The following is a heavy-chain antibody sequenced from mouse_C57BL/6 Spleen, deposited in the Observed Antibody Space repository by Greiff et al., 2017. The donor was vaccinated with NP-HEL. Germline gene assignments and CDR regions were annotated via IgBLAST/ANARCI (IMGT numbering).Heavy chain of an antibody. CDR1: GFTFSDYG. D-gene: IGHD2-4*01. CDR3: ARSYDYLSWFAY. CDR2: ISSGSSTI. J-gene: IGHJ3*01. V-gene: IGHV5-17*01. Sequence: DVMLVESGGGLVKPGGSLKLSCAASGFTFSDYGMHWVRQAPEKGLEWVAYISSGSSTIYYADTVKGRFTISRDNAKNTLFLQMTSLRSEDTAMYYCARSYDYLSWFAYWGQGTLVTVSA.